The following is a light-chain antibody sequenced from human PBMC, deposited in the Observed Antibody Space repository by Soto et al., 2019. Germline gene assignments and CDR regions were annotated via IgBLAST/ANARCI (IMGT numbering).Light chain of an antibody. CDR3: QQYNNWPFIT. CDR1: QSVSSN. J-gene: IGKJ5*01. CDR2: GAS. Sequence: EIVMTQSPATLSVSPGERATLSCGASQSVSSNLAWYQQKPGQAPRLLIYGASTRATGIPARFSGSGSGTEFTLTISSLQSEDFAVYYCQQYNNWPFITFGQGTRLEIK. V-gene: IGKV3-15*01.